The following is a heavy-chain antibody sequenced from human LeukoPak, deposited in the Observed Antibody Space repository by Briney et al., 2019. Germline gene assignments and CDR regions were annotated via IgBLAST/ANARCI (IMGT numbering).Heavy chain of an antibody. CDR2: ISRSGSSI. J-gene: IGHJ4*02. CDR3: AREGSSYAPSAPFFFDL. CDR1: TFALSSYE. V-gene: IGHV3-48*03. D-gene: IGHD3-10*01. Sequence: PGGSLRLSCSASTFALSSYEMNWVRQAPGKGLEWVSYISRSGSSIYYADSVKGRFTISGDNAEDSLFLQMNSLRAEDTAVYYCAREGSSYAPSAPFFFDLWGQGTLVTVSS.